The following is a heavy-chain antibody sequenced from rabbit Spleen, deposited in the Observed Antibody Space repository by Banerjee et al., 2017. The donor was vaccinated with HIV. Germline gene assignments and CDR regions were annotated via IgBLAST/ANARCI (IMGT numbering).Heavy chain of an antibody. V-gene: IGHV1S40*01. D-gene: IGHD1-1*01. J-gene: IGHJ2*01. CDR2: INAVTGKA. CDR3: ARNYVNAFDP. Sequence: QSLEESGGDLVKPGASLTLTCKVSGFSFNSGYDMCWVRQAPGKGLEWIACINAVTGKAVYASWAKGRFTFSKTSSTTVTLQVTSLTAADTATYFCARNYVNAFDPWGPGTLVTVS. CDR1: GFSFNSGYD.